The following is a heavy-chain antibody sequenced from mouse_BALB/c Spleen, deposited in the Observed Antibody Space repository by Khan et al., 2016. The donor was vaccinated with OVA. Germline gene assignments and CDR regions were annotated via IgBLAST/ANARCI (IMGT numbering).Heavy chain of an antibody. J-gene: IGHJ3*01. D-gene: IGHD4-1*01. CDR1: GFTFSSYS. Sequence: EMELVQSGGDLVKPGGSVKISCAASGFTFSSYSMSWVRQTPDKRLEWVASISTCGDYTYYPDSLKGRFTISRDNATSTPYLQISNLKSEDTAMXYWREHLTGSFAYWGQGTLVTVSA. V-gene: IGHV5-6*01. CDR3: REHLTGSFAY. CDR2: ISTCGDYT.